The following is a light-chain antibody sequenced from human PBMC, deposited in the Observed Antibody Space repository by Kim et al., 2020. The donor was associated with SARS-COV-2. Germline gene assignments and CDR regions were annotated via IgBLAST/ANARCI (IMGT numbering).Light chain of an antibody. V-gene: IGKV3-15*01. CDR1: RSVRND. CDR3: QQYNSWPLT. CDR2: GGS. Sequence: SVATGGTSTPPCGASRSVRNDLAWYQQRPGQAPRLLVYGGSTRAAGVPLRISGSGSGTHLTLIVSSLQPEDSGVYYCQQYNSWPLTFGGGTKLEI. J-gene: IGKJ4*01.